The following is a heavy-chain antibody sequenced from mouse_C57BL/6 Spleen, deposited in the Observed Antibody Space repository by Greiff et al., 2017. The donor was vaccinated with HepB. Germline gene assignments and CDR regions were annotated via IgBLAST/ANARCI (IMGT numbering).Heavy chain of an antibody. V-gene: IGHV5-4*01. D-gene: IGHD1-1*01. J-gene: IGHJ2*01. Sequence: EVQLQESGGGLVKPGGSLKLSCAASGFTFSSYAMSWVRQTPEKRLEWVATISDGGSYTYYPDNVKGRFTISRDNAKNNLYLQMSHLKSADTASYYCARDPVLLGSGDYVDYWGQGTTLTVSS. CDR1: GFTFSSYA. CDR3: ARDPVLLGSGDYVDY. CDR2: ISDGGSYT.